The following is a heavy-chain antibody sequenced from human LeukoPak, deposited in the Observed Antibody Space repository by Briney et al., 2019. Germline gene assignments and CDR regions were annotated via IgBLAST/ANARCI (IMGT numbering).Heavy chain of an antibody. CDR2: ISGSGGST. CDR1: GFTFNSYA. CDR3: ASDTAAMPLLRYFDWVPNYFDY. D-gene: IGHD3-9*01. J-gene: IGHJ4*02. Sequence: GGSLRLSCAASGFTFNSYAMSWVRQAPGKGLEWVSAISGSGGSTYHADSVKGRFTISRDNSKNTLYLQMNSLRAEDTAVYYCASDTAAMPLLRYFDWVPNYFDYWGQGNLVTVSS. V-gene: IGHV3-23*01.